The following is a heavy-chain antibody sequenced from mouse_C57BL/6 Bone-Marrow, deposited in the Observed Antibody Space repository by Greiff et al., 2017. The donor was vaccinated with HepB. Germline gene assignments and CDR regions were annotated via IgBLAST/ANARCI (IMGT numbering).Heavy chain of an antibody. Sequence: QVQLKESGAELVRPGASVKLSCKASGYTFTDYYINWVKQRPGQGLEWIARIYPGSGNTYYNEKFKGKATLTAEKSSSTAYMQLSSLTSEDSAVYFCARRMWGLDYWGQGTTLTVSS. CDR3: ARRMWGLDY. CDR2: IYPGSGNT. CDR1: GYTFTDYY. J-gene: IGHJ2*01. V-gene: IGHV1-76*01.